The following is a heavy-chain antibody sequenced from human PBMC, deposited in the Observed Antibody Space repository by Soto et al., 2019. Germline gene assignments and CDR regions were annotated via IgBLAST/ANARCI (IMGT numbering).Heavy chain of an antibody. V-gene: IGHV1-69*13. CDR2: IIPIFGTA. J-gene: IGHJ5*02. CDR3: ARDGMATINEKYNWFDP. CDR1: GGTFSSYA. Sequence: SVKVSCKASGGTFSSYAISWVRQAPGQGLEWMGGIIPIFGTANYAQKFQGRVTITADESTSTAYMELSSLRSEDTAVYYCARDGMATINEKYNWFDPWGQGTLVTVSS. D-gene: IGHD5-12*01.